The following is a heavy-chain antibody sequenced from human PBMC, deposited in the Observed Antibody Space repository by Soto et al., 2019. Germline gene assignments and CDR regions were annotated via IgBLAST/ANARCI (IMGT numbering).Heavy chain of an antibody. CDR3: AKDSSSTSCYAFDY. D-gene: IGHD2-2*01. J-gene: IGHJ4*02. V-gene: IGHV3-23*01. Sequence: EVQLLESGGGLVQPGGSLRLSCAASGFTFRNYAMSWARQAPGKGLEWGSAISGSGGTTHYADSVKGRFTISRDNSKNTLYLQMNSLRVEDTAVYYCAKDSSSTSCYAFDYWGQGSLVTVSS. CDR1: GFTFRNYA. CDR2: ISGSGGTT.